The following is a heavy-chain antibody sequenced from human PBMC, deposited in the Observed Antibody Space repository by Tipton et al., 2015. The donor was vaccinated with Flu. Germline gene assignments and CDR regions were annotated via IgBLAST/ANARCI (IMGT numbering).Heavy chain of an antibody. CDR2: IYYSGST. CDR1: GGSISSSSYY. V-gene: IGHV4-39*07. J-gene: IGHJ3*02. D-gene: IGHD3-22*01. Sequence: TLSLTCTVSGGSISSSSYYCGWIRQPPGKGLEWIGSIYYSGSTYYNPSLKSRVTISVDTSKNQFSLKLSSVTAADTAVYYCARGDSSGFNHAFDIWGQGTMVTVSS. CDR3: ARGDSSGFNHAFDI.